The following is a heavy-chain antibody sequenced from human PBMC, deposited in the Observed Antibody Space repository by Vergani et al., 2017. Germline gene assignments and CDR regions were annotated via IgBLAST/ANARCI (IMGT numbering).Heavy chain of an antibody. V-gene: IGHV4-31*03. Sequence: QVQLQESGPGLVKPSQTLSPTCSVPGVSISSGVYYWNWIRQHPGKGLECIGYIYSTGSTHHNPSLRRRINMSVDTSKNQFSLKLNSVIAADTAMYYCARMGGYDDGDAFRIGYFDSWGPGILVTVSS. CDR2: IYSTGST. CDR3: ARMGGYDDGDAFRIGYFDS. D-gene: IGHD2-21*01. J-gene: IGHJ4*02. CDR1: GVSISSGVYY.